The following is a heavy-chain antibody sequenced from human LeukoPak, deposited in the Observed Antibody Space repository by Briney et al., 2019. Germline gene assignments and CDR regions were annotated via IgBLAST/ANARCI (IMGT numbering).Heavy chain of an antibody. D-gene: IGHD6-13*01. CDR3: ARGGIAAAGDGFDY. J-gene: IGHJ4*02. CDR2: IYHSGST. CDR1: GGSISSGGYS. V-gene: IGHV4-30-2*01. Sequence: PSQTLSLTCAVSGGSISSGGYSWSWIRQPPGKGLEWIGYIYHSGSTYYNPSLKSRVTISVDRSKNQFSLKLSSVTAADTAVYYCARGGIAAAGDGFDYWGQGTLVTVSS.